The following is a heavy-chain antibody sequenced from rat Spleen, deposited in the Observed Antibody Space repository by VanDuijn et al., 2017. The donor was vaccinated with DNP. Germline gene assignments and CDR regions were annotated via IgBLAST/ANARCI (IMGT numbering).Heavy chain of an antibody. D-gene: IGHD4-3*01. CDR3: VRWNSGHFDY. V-gene: IGHV5-22*01. Sequence: EVQLVESGGGLVQPGRSLKLSCAASGFTFSDYYMAWVRQAPAKGLEWVAYIGSPAYAPYYTDSVKGRFAISRDNAKRTLYLQMNSLRSEDMATYYCVRWNSGHFDYWGQGVMVTVSS. CDR1: GFTFSDYY. J-gene: IGHJ2*01. CDR2: IGSPAYAP.